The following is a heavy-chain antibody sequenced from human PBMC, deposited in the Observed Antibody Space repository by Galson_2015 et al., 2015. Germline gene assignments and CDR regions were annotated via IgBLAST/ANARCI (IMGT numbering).Heavy chain of an antibody. CDR2: IWYDGSNK. D-gene: IGHD6-13*01. V-gene: IGHV3-33*01. CDR1: GLTFSSYG. CDR3: ARDESMSAAGTDY. J-gene: IGHJ4*02. Sequence: SLRLSCAASGLTFSSYGMHWVRQAPGKGLEWVAVIWYDGSNKYYTDSVKGRFTISRDNSKKTLYLQMNSLRAEDTAVYYCARDESMSAAGTDYWGQGTLVTVSS.